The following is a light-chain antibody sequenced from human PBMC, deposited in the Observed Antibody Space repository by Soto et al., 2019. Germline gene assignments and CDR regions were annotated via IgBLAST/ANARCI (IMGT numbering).Light chain of an antibody. Sequence: DIQMTQSPSSLSASVGDRVTITFRASQSISTYLHWYQQKPGKAPNLLIYAASTLQSGVPSRFSGSGSGTDFTLTISSLQPGDFATYYCQQSYSTPITFGQGTRLEIK. CDR2: AAS. CDR1: QSISTY. V-gene: IGKV1-39*01. CDR3: QQSYSTPIT. J-gene: IGKJ5*01.